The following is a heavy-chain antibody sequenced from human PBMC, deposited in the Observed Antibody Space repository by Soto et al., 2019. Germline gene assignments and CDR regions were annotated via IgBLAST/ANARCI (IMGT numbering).Heavy chain of an antibody. D-gene: IGHD4-17*01. V-gene: IGHV1-69*06. CDR3: ARQDYGGNSVLAY. CDR1: GGTFSSYA. J-gene: IGHJ4*02. CDR2: IIPIFGTA. Sequence: GASVKVSCKASGGTFSSYAISWVRQAPGQGLEWMGGIIPIFGTANYAQKFQGRVTITADKSTSTAYMGLSSLRSEDTAVYYCARQDYGGNSVLAYWGQGTLVTVSS.